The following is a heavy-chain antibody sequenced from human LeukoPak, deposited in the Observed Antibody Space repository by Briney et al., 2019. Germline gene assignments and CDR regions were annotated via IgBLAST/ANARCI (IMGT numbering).Heavy chain of an antibody. Sequence: SETLSLTCTVSGGSISSGGYYWSWIRQPPGKGLEWIGYIYHSGSTYYNPSLKSRVTISVDRSKNQFSLKLSSVTAADTAVYYCARLYYYDSSWYLNWFDPWGQGTLVTVSS. D-gene: IGHD3-22*01. V-gene: IGHV4-30-2*01. CDR2: IYHSGST. J-gene: IGHJ5*02. CDR3: ARLYYYDSSWYLNWFDP. CDR1: GGSISSGGYY.